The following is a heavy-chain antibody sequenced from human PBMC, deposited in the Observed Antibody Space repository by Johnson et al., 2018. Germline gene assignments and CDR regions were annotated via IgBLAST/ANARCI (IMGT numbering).Heavy chain of an antibody. CDR2: ISWNSGSI. CDR1: GFTFDDYA. V-gene: IGHV3-9*01. D-gene: IGHD2-15*01. Sequence: VQLVQSGGGLVQPGRSXRLSCAASGFTFDDYAMHWVRQAPGKGLEWVSGISWNSGSIGYADSVKGRFTISRDNAKNSLYLQMNSLRDEDTAVYYCAKDLLGYCSGGSCYRNAFDIWGQGTMVTVSS. J-gene: IGHJ3*02. CDR3: AKDLLGYCSGGSCYRNAFDI.